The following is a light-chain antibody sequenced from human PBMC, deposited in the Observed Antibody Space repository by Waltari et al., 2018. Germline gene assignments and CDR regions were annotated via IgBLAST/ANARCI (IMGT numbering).Light chain of an antibody. CDR1: NIGCKG. CDR2: DDS. J-gene: IGLJ3*02. CDR3: QVWDSTSDHMV. Sequence: SYVLTQLPSVSLAPGKTARIICGGRNIGCKGGHGYQQKPGQAPLLVVYDDSERPSGIPERFSGSNSGDTATLTIIRVEAGDEADYYCQVWDSTSDHMVFGGGTKVTVL. V-gene: IGLV3-21*03.